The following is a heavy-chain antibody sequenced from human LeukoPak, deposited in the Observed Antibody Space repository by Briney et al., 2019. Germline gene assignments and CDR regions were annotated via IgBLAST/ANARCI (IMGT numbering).Heavy chain of an antibody. CDR2: IYPGDSDT. Sequence: GESLKISCKGSGYSFTIYWIGWVRQMPGKGLEWMGIIYPGDSDTRYSPSFQGRVTISADKSISTAYLQWSSLKASDTAMYYCARHQTADYGGNWGHDAFDIWGQGTMVTVSS. V-gene: IGHV5-51*01. J-gene: IGHJ3*02. D-gene: IGHD4-23*01. CDR3: ARHQTADYGGNWGHDAFDI. CDR1: GYSFTIYW.